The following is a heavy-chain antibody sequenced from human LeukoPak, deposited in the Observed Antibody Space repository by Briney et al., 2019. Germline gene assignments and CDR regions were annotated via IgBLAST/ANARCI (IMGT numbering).Heavy chain of an antibody. CDR2: ICSGGST. J-gene: IGHJ4*02. CDR3: ARGPSYSYYFDY. V-gene: IGHV3-53*01. Sequence: GGSLRLSCAASGFTVSSNYMSWVRQAPGKGLEWVSVICSGGSTYYADSVKGRFTISRDNSKNTLYLQMNSLRAEDTAVYYCARGPSYSYYFDYWGQGTLVTVSS. CDR1: GFTVSSNY. D-gene: IGHD2-21*01.